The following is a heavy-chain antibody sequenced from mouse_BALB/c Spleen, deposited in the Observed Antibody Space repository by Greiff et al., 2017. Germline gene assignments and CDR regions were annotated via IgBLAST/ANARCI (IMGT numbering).Heavy chain of an antibody. CDR2: IWTGGGT. CDR3: VRDGGDRYFDY. CDR1: GFSLTSYD. J-gene: IGHJ2*01. Sequence: VQVVESGPGLVAPSQSLSITCTVSGFSLTSYDISWIRQPPGKGLEWLGVIWTGGGTNYNSAFMSRLSISKDNSKSQVFLKMNSLQTDDTAIYYCVRDGGDRYFDYWGQGTTLTVSS. V-gene: IGHV2-9-2*01. D-gene: IGHD3-3*01.